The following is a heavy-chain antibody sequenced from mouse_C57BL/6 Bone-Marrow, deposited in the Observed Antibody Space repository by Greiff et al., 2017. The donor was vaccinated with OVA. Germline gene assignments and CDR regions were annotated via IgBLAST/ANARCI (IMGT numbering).Heavy chain of an antibody. Sequence: EVKVVESGGDLVKPGGSLKLSCAASGFTFSSYGMSWVRQTPDKRLEWVATISSGGSYTYYPDSVKGRFTISRDNAKNTLYLQMSSLKSEDTAMYYCARHTLDYYGSSYAMDYWGQGTSVTVSS. D-gene: IGHD1-1*01. CDR2: ISSGGSYT. CDR1: GFTFSSYG. V-gene: IGHV5-6*01. CDR3: ARHTLDYYGSSYAMDY. J-gene: IGHJ4*01.